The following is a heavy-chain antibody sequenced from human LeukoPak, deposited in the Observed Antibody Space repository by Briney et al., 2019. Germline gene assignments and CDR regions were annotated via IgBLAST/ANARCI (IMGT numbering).Heavy chain of an antibody. V-gene: IGHV3-30*02. J-gene: IGHJ4*02. CDR2: IWPDGSKK. CDR3: AKIHRSAESNLDY. Sequence: GGSLTLSCASSGFTFSTYAMHGVRQAPGKGLEWVAFIWPDGSKKYYADSVKGRFAISRENSKNTVYLQMNDLRPEDTALYFCAKIHRSAESNLDYWGQGTLLTVSS. D-gene: IGHD6-19*01. CDR1: GFTFSTYA.